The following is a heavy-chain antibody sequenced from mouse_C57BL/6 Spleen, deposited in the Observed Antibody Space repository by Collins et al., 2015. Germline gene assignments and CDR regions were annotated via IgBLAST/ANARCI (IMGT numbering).Heavy chain of an antibody. V-gene: IGHV1-55*01. D-gene: IGHD2-5*01. CDR3: ARGAYYSNSPWFAY. CDR1: GYTFTSYW. Sequence: QVQLQQPGAELVKPGASVKMSCKASGYTFTSYWITWVKQRPGQGLEWIGDIYPGSGSTNYNEKFKSKATLTVDTSSSTAYMQLSSLTSEDSAVYYCARGAYYSNSPWFAYWGQGTLVTVSA. J-gene: IGHJ3*01. CDR2: IYPGSGST.